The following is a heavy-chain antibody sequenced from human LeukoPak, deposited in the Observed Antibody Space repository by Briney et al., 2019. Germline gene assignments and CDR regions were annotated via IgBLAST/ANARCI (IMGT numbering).Heavy chain of an antibody. Sequence: PGGSLRLSCAASGFTFIRYDMHWVRQATGKGLEWVSAIGTVGDPYYPGSVKGRFTISRENAKNSLYLQMNSLRAGDTAVYYCARGFLGDAFDIWGQGTMVTVSS. J-gene: IGHJ3*02. CDR1: GFTFIRYD. V-gene: IGHV3-13*05. CDR3: ARGFLGDAFDI. D-gene: IGHD3-3*01. CDR2: IGTVGDP.